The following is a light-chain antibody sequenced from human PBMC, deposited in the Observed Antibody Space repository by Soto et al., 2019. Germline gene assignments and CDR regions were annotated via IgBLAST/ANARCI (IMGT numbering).Light chain of an antibody. Sequence: DIQMTQSPSSLSASVGDRVTITCRASQGIRNLLVWYQQKPEKAPKSLIYGTSNLESGVPSRFSGSGSGTEFTLTISSLQSEDFAVYYCQHYNTWPWTFGQGTKVDIK. CDR1: QGIRNL. CDR3: QHYNTWPWT. J-gene: IGKJ1*01. CDR2: GTS. V-gene: IGKV1D-16*01.